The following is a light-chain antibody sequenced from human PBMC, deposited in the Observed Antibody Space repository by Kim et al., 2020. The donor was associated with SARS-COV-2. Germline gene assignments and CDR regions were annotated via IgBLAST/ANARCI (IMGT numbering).Light chain of an antibody. Sequence: QRVNISRTGRMSNIGAGYDVHWYQHFPGTAPRLLIFGDRNRPSGIPDRFSGSQSGTSASLAITGLQAEDDADYYCQSYDKTLSASVFGSGTKVTVL. CDR2: GDR. CDR3: QSYDKTLSASV. CDR1: MSNIGAGYD. V-gene: IGLV1-40*01. J-gene: IGLJ1*01.